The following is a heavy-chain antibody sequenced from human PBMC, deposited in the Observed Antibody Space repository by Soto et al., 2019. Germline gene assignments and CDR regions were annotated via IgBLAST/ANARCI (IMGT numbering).Heavy chain of an antibody. J-gene: IGHJ4*02. D-gene: IGHD6-6*01. Sequence: EVQLLESGGGLVQPGGSLRLSCAASGFTFSSYAMSWVRQAPGKGLEWVSAISGSGGSTYYADSVKGRFTISRDNSKNALYLQMNGRRAEDTAVYYCAKEAGGRPYSSSSFDYWGQGTLVTVSS. CDR2: ISGSGGST. CDR3: AKEAGGRPYSSSSFDY. V-gene: IGHV3-23*01. CDR1: GFTFSSYA.